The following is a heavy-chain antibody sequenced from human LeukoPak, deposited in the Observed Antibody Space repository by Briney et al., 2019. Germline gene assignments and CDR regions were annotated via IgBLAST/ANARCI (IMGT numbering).Heavy chain of an antibody. J-gene: IGHJ5*02. D-gene: IGHD3-16*01. CDR1: GGSISSSSYY. CDR3: ARDRYDPLARWFDP. Sequence: SETLSLTCTVSGGSISSSSYYWGWIRQPPGKGLEWIGEIYHSGSTNYNPSLKSRVTISVDKSKNQFSLKLSSVTAADTAVYYCARDRYDPLARWFDPWGQGTLVTVSS. V-gene: IGHV4-39*07. CDR2: IYHSGST.